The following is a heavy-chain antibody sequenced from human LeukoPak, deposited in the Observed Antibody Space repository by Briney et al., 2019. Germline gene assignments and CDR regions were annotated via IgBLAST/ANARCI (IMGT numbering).Heavy chain of an antibody. CDR1: GFTFSSYG. J-gene: IGHJ5*02. V-gene: IGHV3-23*01. D-gene: IGHD3-9*01. CDR2: ISGSGGST. Sequence: GGSLRLSCAASGFTFSSYGMSWVRQAPGKGLEWVSAISGSGGSTYYADSVKGRFTISRDNSKNTLYLQMNSLRAEDTAVYYCAKIGAALTGYWDWFDPWGQGTLVTVSS. CDR3: AKIGAALTGYWDWFDP.